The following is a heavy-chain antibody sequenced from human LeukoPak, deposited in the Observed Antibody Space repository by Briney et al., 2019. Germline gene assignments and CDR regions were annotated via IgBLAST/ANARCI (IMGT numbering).Heavy chain of an antibody. CDR3: AKELPLYCDSDNCHTRAFDF. J-gene: IGHJ4*02. CDR1: GFAFNRYT. D-gene: IGHD2-21*01. Sequence: GGSLRLSCSASGFAFNRYTMNWVRQAPGKGLEWVASISSGRRYSYYGDSVKGRFSVSRDNAKNSLFLQMSSLRVDDTAVYYCAKELPLYCDSDNCHTRAFDFWGQGTLVTVSS. CDR2: ISSGRRYS. V-gene: IGHV3-21*01.